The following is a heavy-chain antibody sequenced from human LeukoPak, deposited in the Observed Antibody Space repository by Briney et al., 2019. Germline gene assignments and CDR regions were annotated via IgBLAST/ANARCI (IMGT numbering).Heavy chain of an antibody. V-gene: IGHV3-23*01. Sequence: GGSLRLSCAASGFNLGRYAMSWVRQAPGRGLEWVSCINTGETTFYADSVKGRFTISRDSSKNNLYLHMTSLRDEDTALHYCAKGAFDVWGQGTVVIVSS. J-gene: IGHJ3*01. CDR3: AKGAFDV. CDR2: INTGETT. CDR1: GFNLGRYA.